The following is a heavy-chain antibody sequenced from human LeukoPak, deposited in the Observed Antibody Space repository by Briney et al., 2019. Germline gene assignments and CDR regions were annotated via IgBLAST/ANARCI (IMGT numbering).Heavy chain of an antibody. CDR2: IYTSGST. Sequence: NPSQSLSLTCTVSGGSISSGGYYWSWIRQPAGKGLEWVVRIYTSGSTNYNPSLKSRVTISADTTKNQFSLKLSSVTAADTAVYYCASNRSPRSKLDAFDIWGQGTMVTVSS. J-gene: IGHJ3*02. V-gene: IGHV4-61*02. D-gene: IGHD2/OR15-2a*01. CDR1: GGSISSGGYY. CDR3: ASNRSPRSKLDAFDI.